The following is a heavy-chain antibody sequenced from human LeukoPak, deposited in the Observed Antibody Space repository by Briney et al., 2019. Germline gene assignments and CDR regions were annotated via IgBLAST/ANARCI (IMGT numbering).Heavy chain of an antibody. J-gene: IGHJ4*02. CDR2: IFPDDSDT. CDR1: GYTFSGYW. V-gene: IGHV5-51*01. CDR3: ARQNRYCSSTNCYGDLDY. D-gene: IGHD2-2*01. Sequence: GESLKISWRGSGYTFSGYWIAWVRQMPGKGLEGMGIIFPDDSDTTYSPSFQGQVTMSADKSISTAYFEGSSLKASETAMYHCARQNRYCSSTNCYGDLDYWGQGSLVTVSS.